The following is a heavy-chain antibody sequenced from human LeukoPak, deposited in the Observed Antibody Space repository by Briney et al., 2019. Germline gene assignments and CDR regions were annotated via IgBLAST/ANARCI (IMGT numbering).Heavy chain of an antibody. CDR1: GGSISSGDYY. CDR3: ARVGSSDTAMAQFDY. J-gene: IGHJ4*02. D-gene: IGHD5-18*01. CDR2: IYYSGST. V-gene: IGHV4-30-4*08. Sequence: HPSETLSLTCTVSGGSISSGDYYWSWIRQPPGKCLEWIGYIYYSGSTYYNPSLKSRVTISVDTSKNQFSLKLSSVTAADTAVYYCARVGSSDTAMAQFDYWGQGTLVTVSS.